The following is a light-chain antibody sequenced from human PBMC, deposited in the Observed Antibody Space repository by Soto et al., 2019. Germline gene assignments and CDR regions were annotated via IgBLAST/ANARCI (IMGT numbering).Light chain of an antibody. J-gene: IGKJ4*01. V-gene: IGKV3-15*01. Sequence: EIVMTQSPATLSVSPGERATLSCRASQSVSGNLAWYQQKPGQPPRLLIYDASTRATGIPARFSGSGSGTEFTLTISSLQSEDFAVYYCQQYNNWTLTFGGGTKLEIK. CDR2: DAS. CDR1: QSVSGN. CDR3: QQYNNWTLT.